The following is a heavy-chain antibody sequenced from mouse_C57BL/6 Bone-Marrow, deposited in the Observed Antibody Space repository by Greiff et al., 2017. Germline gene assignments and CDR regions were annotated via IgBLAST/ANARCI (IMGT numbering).Heavy chain of an antibody. D-gene: IGHD2-3*01. CDR1: GFSINSDCY. Sequence: EVKVEESGPSLVRPSQTLSLTCTVTGFSINSDCYWIWIRQFPGNKLEYIGYTFYSGITYYNPSLESRTYITRDTSKNQFSLKLSSVTTEDTATYYCARDDGYYGYFDVWGTGTTVTVSS. J-gene: IGHJ1*03. V-gene: IGHV3-3*01. CDR2: TFYSGIT. CDR3: ARDDGYYGYFDV.